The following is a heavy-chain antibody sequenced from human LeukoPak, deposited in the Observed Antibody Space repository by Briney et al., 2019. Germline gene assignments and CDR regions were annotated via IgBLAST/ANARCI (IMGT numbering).Heavy chain of an antibody. V-gene: IGHV1-18*04. CDR2: SSAYNSNT. Sequence: VASVKLSCKASGYSFTSYGISWVRQAPGPGLERMGCSSAYNSNTNYAQKSQGRVTMRTDTSTNTVYTELRSLRSDDPAVYYCARDQRFGEFQTFDYWGQGTLVTVSS. CDR1: GYSFTSYG. D-gene: IGHD3-10*01. J-gene: IGHJ4*02. CDR3: ARDQRFGEFQTFDY.